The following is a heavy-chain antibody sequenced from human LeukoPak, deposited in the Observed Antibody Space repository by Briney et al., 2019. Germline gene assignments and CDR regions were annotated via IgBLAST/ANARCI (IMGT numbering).Heavy chain of an antibody. Sequence: GASVKVSCKASGFTFTSSAMQWVRQARGQRLEWIGWIVVGSGNTNYAQKFQERVTITRDMFTSTAYMELSSLRSEGTAVYYCAADDPVTTSFDYWGQGTLVTVSS. D-gene: IGHD4-17*01. CDR3: AADDPVTTSFDY. CDR2: IVVGSGNT. CDR1: GFTFTSSA. V-gene: IGHV1-58*02. J-gene: IGHJ4*02.